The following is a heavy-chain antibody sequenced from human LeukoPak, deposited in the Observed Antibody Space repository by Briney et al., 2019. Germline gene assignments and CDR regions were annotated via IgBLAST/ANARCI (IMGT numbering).Heavy chain of an antibody. D-gene: IGHD3-10*01. CDR2: INHSGST. J-gene: IGHJ6*02. CDR1: SGSISSSSYY. V-gene: IGHV4-39*07. CDR3: ARVHRGDV. Sequence: SETLSLTCSVSSGSISSSSYYWGWIRQPPGKGLEWIGEINHSGSTNYNPSLKSRVTISVDTSKNQFSLKLSSVTAADTAVYYCARVHRGDVWGQGTTVTVSS.